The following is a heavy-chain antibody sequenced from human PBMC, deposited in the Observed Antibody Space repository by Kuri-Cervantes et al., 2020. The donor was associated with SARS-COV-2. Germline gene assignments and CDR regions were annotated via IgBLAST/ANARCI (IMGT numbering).Heavy chain of an antibody. V-gene: IGHV4-61*02. J-gene: IGHJ4*02. D-gene: IGHD3-22*01. Sequence: SETLSLTCTVSGGSISGDTYYWSWVRQPAGKGLEWIGRIYSSGNTNYNPSLKSRVTISEDTSKNQFSLKLTSVTAADTVVYFCERGRGYHDSSGYYFDSWGQGTLVTVSS. CDR1: GGSISGDTYY. CDR2: IYSSGNT. CDR3: ERGRGYHDSSGYYFDS.